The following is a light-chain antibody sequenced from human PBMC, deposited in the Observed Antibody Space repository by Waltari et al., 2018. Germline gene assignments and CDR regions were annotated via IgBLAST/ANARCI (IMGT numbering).Light chain of an antibody. CDR1: QSSSNA. J-gene: IGKJ1*01. CDR3: QQYYLPPWT. Sequence: DIQLTQSRLSLSASVGDRVTIPCRASQSSSNALAWYQQKPGRAPHLLLYAASRLKSGVPTRFSGGGSGTDYTITISRLHPEDFATYYCQQYYLPPWTFGQGTKVEIK. CDR2: AAS. V-gene: IGKV1-NL1*01.